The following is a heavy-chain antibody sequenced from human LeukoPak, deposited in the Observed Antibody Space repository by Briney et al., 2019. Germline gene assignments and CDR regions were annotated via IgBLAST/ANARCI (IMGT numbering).Heavy chain of an antibody. CDR3: AGHDRDFWSGYSQLAFDY. CDR1: GYTFNRYY. V-gene: IGHV1-46*02. D-gene: IGHD3-3*01. J-gene: IGHJ4*02. Sequence: GASVKVSCKPSGYTFNRYYMHWVRQAPGQGLEWLGIINPSGGSTSYAQKFQGRVTMTRAMSTSTVYMELSSLRSEDTAVCYCAGHDRDFWSGYSQLAFDYWGQGTLVTVSS. CDR2: INPSGGST.